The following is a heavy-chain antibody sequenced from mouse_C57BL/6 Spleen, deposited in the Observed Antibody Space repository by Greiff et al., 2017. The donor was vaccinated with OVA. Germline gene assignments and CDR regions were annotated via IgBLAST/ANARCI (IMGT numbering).Heavy chain of an antibody. D-gene: IGHD1-1*01. CDR2: IRNKANGYTT. Sequence: EVKLVESGGGLVQPGGSLSLSCAASGFTFTDYYMSWVRQPPGKALEWLGFIRNKANGYTTEYSVSVKGRFTISRDNSQSILYLHMNALRAEDSATYYCARYNYGSSFAYWGQGTLVTVSA. CDR3: ARYNYGSSFAY. J-gene: IGHJ3*01. V-gene: IGHV7-3*01. CDR1: GFTFTDYY.